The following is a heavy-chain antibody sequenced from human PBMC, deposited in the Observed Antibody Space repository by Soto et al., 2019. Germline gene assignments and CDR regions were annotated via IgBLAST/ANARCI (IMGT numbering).Heavy chain of an antibody. CDR3: ARLGAFGGVIVLFDY. J-gene: IGHJ4*02. CDR2: IYYSGST. V-gene: IGHV4-39*01. D-gene: IGHD3-16*02. CDR1: GGSISSSSYY. Sequence: SETLSLTCTVSGGSISSSSYYWGWIRQPPGKGLEWIGSIYYSGSTYYNPSLKSRVTISVDTSKNQFSLKLSSVTAADTAVYYCARLGAFGGVIVLFDYWGQGTLVTVSS.